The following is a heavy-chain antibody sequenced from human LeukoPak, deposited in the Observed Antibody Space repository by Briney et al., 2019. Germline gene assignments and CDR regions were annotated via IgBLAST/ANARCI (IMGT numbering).Heavy chain of an antibody. CDR3: AKGGISGIAAACNGFY. CDR1: GFTFSRYT. D-gene: IGHD6-13*01. J-gene: IGHJ4*02. V-gene: IGHV3-9*01. CDR2: ISLNSGSI. Sequence: GGSLRLSCTGSGFTFSRYTMSGVRQATGKGREGVRGISLNSGSIGYADSVKCRFTISRDNAKNSLYLQMNSMRAEDTALYYCAKGGISGIAAACNGFYWGQGTLVTVSS.